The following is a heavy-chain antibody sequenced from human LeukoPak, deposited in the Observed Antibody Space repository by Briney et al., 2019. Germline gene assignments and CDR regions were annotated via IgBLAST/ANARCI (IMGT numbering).Heavy chain of an antibody. CDR1: DDSITIYY. V-gene: IGHV4-59*01. Sequence: SETLSLTCTVSDDSITIYYWSWIRQPPGKGLEWIGYIYYSGSTNYNPSLKSRVTISVDTSKNQFSLKLSSVTAADTAVYYCARRIWSGYYVAFDIWGQGTMVTVSS. CDR2: IYYSGST. J-gene: IGHJ3*02. D-gene: IGHD3-3*01. CDR3: ARRIWSGYYVAFDI.